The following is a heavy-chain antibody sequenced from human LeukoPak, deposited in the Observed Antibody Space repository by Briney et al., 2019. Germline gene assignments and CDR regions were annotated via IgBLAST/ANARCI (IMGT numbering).Heavy chain of an antibody. CDR2: ISGDGGST. CDR1: GFTFDDYA. Sequence: QPGGSLGLSCAASGFTFDDYAMHWVRQAPGKGLEWVSLISGDGGSTYYADSVKGRFTISRDNSKNSLYLQMNSLRTEDTALYYCAKDKRYSGYDPFDYWAREPWSPSPQ. J-gene: IGHJ4*02. D-gene: IGHD5-12*01. CDR3: AKDKRYSGYDPFDY. V-gene: IGHV3-43*02.